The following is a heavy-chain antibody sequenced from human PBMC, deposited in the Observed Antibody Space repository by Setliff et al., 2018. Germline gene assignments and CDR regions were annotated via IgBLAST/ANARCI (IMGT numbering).Heavy chain of an antibody. Sequence: SETLSLTCSVSGGSISSSIYYWGWIRQPPGKGLEWIGSIYYSGSTYYNPPLKRQVTISGDTSSNQFSLNLNSVTAADTAVYYCARGSYYDSSGYSPDFFDYWGQGTLVTVSS. CDR1: GGSISSSIYY. V-gene: IGHV4-39*01. D-gene: IGHD3-22*01. CDR3: ARGSYYDSSGYSPDFFDY. CDR2: IYYSGST. J-gene: IGHJ4*02.